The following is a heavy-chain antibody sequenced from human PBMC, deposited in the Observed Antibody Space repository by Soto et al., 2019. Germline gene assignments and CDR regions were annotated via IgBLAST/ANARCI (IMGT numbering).Heavy chain of an antibody. CDR3: AKDLVKAVAGKEDDY. CDR2: ISSDGGST. J-gene: IGHJ4*02. CDR1: GFSFRSYW. V-gene: IGHV3-74*01. Sequence: HPGGSLRLSCAASGFSFRSYWMHWVRQAPGKGLVWVARISSDGGSTNYADSANGRFTISRDNSKNTLYLQMNSLRAEDTAVYYCAKDLVKAVAGKEDDYWGQGTLVTVSS. D-gene: IGHD6-19*01.